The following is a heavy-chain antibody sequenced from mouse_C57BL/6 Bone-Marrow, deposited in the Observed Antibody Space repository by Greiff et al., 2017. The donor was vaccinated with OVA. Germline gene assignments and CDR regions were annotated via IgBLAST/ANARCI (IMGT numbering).Heavy chain of an antibody. CDR2: IYPRSGNT. CDR1: GYTFTSYG. Sequence: VKLMESGAELARPGASVKLSCKASGYTFTSYGISWVKQRTGQGLEWIGEIYPRSGNTYYNEKFKGKATLTADKSSSTAYMELRSLTSEDSAVYFCARSHYSNYYAMDYWGQGTSVTVSS. J-gene: IGHJ4*01. V-gene: IGHV1-81*01. D-gene: IGHD2-5*01. CDR3: ARSHYSNYYAMDY.